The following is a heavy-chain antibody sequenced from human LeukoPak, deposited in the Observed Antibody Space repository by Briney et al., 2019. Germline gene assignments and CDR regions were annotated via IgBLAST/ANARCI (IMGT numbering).Heavy chain of an antibody. Sequence: GGSLRLSCAASGFTFSSYSMNWVRQAPGKGLEWVSSISSSSSYIYYADSVEGRFTISRDNAKNSLYLQLNSLRAEDTAVYYCARRVAAAVGDYWGQGTLVTVSS. CDR1: GFTFSSYS. CDR3: ARRVAAAVGDY. J-gene: IGHJ4*02. CDR2: ISSSSSYI. V-gene: IGHV3-21*01. D-gene: IGHD6-13*01.